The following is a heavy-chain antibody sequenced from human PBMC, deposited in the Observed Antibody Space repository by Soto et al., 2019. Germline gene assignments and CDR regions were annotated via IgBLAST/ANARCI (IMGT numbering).Heavy chain of an antibody. D-gene: IGHD2-2*01. Sequence: GGSLRLSCAASGFNFSSYSMNWVRQAPGKGLEWVSYISSSSSTIYYADSVKGRFTISRDNAKNSLYLQMNSLRDEDTAAYYCARESAALNWFDPRGQGTLVTVSS. V-gene: IGHV3-48*02. CDR3: ARESAALNWFDP. J-gene: IGHJ5*02. CDR1: GFNFSSYS. CDR2: ISSSSSTI.